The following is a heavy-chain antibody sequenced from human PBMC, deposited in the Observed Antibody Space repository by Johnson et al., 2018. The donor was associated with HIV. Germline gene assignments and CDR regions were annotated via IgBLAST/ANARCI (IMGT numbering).Heavy chain of an antibody. V-gene: IGHV3-30*03. CDR1: GIIFSHYG. CDR2: ISYDGSKT. CDR3: ARVSNHAFDI. J-gene: IGHJ3*02. Sequence: QVQLVESGGGVVQPGRSLRLSCAVSGIIFSHYGMHWVRQAPGKGLEWVALISYDGSKTYYVDSVKGRFTISRDNAKNSLYLQMNSLRAEDTAVYYCARVSNHAFDIWGQGTMVTVSS.